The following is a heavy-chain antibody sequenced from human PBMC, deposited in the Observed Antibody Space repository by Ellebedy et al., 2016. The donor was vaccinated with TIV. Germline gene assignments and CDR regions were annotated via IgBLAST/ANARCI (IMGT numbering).Heavy chain of an antibody. CDR1: GFTFSGFA. Sequence: GESLKISCAASGFTFSGFAMSWIRQAPGRGLEWVSLISWDGASTYYADSVKGRLIISRDNSKNSLYLQMNSLRAEDTALYYCAREGGTYYFDYWGQGTLVTVSS. D-gene: IGHD1-1*01. V-gene: IGHV3-43*02. CDR3: AREGGTYYFDY. CDR2: ISWDGAST. J-gene: IGHJ4*02.